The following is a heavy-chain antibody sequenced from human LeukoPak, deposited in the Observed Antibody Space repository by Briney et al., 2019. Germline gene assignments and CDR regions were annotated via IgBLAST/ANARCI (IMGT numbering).Heavy chain of an antibody. V-gene: IGHV4-59*08. D-gene: IGHD4-11*01. CDR1: GGYVSSYY. Sequence: SETLSLTCTVSGGYVSSYYGSWVRQPPRKGLEWIGYLHYSGSTDYNPSLKSRVTTSVDTSNNQFSLRLNSVTAADTAVYFCARHDDYSRAFDIWGQGTMITVSS. CDR2: LHYSGST. CDR3: ARHDDYSRAFDI. J-gene: IGHJ3*02.